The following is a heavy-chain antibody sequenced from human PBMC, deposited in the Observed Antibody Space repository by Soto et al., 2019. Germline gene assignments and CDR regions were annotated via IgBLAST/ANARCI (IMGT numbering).Heavy chain of an antibody. D-gene: IGHD2-2*01. Sequence: QVQLQESGPGLVKPSQTLSLTCTVSGGSISSYGSYWTWIRQHPGKVLECVGHIYYSGSTYYNPSLKSRVSMSRDTSKNQFYLQLTSVTAADTAVYYFARDEVVVITGYPSFYYGLDVWGQGTTVTVSS. CDR1: GGSISSYGSY. J-gene: IGHJ6*02. CDR2: IYYSGST. V-gene: IGHV4-31*03. CDR3: ARDEVVVITGYPSFYYGLDV.